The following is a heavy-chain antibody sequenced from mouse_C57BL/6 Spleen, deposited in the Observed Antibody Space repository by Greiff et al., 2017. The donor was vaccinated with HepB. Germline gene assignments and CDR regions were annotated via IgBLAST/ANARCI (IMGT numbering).Heavy chain of an antibody. V-gene: IGHV5-6*01. Sequence: EVKLMESGGDLVKPGGSLKLSCAASGFTFSSYGMSWVRQTPDKRLEWVATISSGGSYTYYPDSVKGRFTISRDNAKNTLYLQMSSLKSEDTAMYYCASLYDYWFAYWGQGTLVTVSA. CDR1: GFTFSSYG. CDR3: ASLYDYWFAY. CDR2: ISSGGSYT. J-gene: IGHJ3*01. D-gene: IGHD2-4*01.